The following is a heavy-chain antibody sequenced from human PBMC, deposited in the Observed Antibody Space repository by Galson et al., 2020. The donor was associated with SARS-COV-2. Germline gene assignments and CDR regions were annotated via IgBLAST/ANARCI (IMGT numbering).Heavy chain of an antibody. Sequence: ASVTVSCKASGYTFTSYYMHWVRQAPGQGLEWMGIINPSAASTSYAQKFQGRVTMTRDTSTSTVYMELSSLRSDDTAVYYCARDLTGTTSAYYYYGMDVWGQGTTVTVSS. CDR3: ARDLTGTTSAYYYYGMDV. CDR1: GYTFTSYY. J-gene: IGHJ6*02. D-gene: IGHD1-20*01. CDR2: INPSAAST. V-gene: IGHV1-46*01.